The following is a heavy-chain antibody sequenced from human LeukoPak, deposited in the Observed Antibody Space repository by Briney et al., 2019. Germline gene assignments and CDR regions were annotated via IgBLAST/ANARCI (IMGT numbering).Heavy chain of an antibody. D-gene: IGHD3-10*01. CDR2: ISESGGST. CDR3: AKGSF. J-gene: IGHJ4*02. CDR1: GFTFSTSA. Sequence: GGSLRLSCVVSGFTFSTSAMSWVRQAPEKGLEWVSGISESGGSTYYADSVKGRFTSSRDNSKNTLYLQMNNLRAEDTAAYYCAKGSFWGQGTLVTVSS. V-gene: IGHV3-23*01.